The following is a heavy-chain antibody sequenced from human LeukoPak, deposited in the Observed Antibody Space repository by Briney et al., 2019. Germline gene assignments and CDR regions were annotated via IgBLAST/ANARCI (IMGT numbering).Heavy chain of an antibody. D-gene: IGHD1-26*01. CDR1: GASISIHS. CDR2: IYCSGAT. Sequence: KASETLSLTCSVSGASISIHSYHWIRQPPGKGLEWIGCIYCSGATYYNPSLRRRVTFSVDTSTNHFSLELTSVTAADTAVYYCARDGTSDRYNWFDTWGQGILVTASS. CDR3: ARDGTSDRYNWFDT. J-gene: IGHJ5*02. V-gene: IGHV4-59*11.